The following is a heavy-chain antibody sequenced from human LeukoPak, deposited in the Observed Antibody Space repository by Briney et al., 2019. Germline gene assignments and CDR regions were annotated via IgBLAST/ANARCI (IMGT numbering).Heavy chain of an antibody. J-gene: IGHJ6*03. D-gene: IGHD3-10*01. Sequence: GGSLRLSCAASGFIFSSYWMTRVRQAPGKGLEWVANIKQYGSERYYVDSVKGRFTISRDNAKNSLYLQMNSLRAEDTAVYYCARVRGDYYMDVWGKGTTVTVSS. CDR3: ARVRGDYYMDV. CDR2: IKQYGSER. CDR1: GFIFSSYW. V-gene: IGHV3-7*01.